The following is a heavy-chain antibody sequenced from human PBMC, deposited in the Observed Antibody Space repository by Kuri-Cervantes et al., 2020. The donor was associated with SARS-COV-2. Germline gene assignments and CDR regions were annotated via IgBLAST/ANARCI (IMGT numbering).Heavy chain of an antibody. Sequence: GSLRLSCTVSGGSISSYYWSWIRQPPGKGLEWIGYIYYSGSTNYNPSLKSRVTISVDTSKNQFSLKLSSVTAADTAVYYCAREIGYSSSWYSGSYYYFDYWGQGTLVTVSS. J-gene: IGHJ4*02. D-gene: IGHD6-13*01. V-gene: IGHV4-59*01. CDR2: IYYSGST. CDR3: AREIGYSSSWYSGSYYYFDY. CDR1: GGSISSYY.